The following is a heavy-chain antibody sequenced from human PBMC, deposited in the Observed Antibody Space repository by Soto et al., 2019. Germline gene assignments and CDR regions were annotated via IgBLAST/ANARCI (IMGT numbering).Heavy chain of an antibody. CDR1: GGSFSGYY. D-gene: IGHD1-26*01. CDR3: ARKEFWELATPNYYFDY. J-gene: IGHJ4*02. V-gene: IGHV4-34*01. Sequence: SETLSLTCAVYGGSFSGYYWSWIRQPPGKGLEWIGEINHSGSTNYNPSLKSRVTISVDTSKNQFSLKLSSVTAADTAVYYCARKEFWELATPNYYFDYWGQGTLVTVSS. CDR2: INHSGST.